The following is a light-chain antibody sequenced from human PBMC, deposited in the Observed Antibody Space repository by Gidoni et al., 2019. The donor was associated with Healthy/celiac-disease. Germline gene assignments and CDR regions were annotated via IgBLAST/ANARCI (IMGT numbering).Light chain of an antibody. V-gene: IGKV1-39*01. CDR1: QSISSY. Sequence: SPSSLSASVGDRVTITCRASQSISSYLNWYQQKPGKAPKLLIYAASSVQSGVPSRFSGSGSGTDFTLTISRLQPDDFATYYCQQSYSTPWTFGQXTKVEIK. CDR2: AAS. J-gene: IGKJ1*01. CDR3: QQSYSTPWT.